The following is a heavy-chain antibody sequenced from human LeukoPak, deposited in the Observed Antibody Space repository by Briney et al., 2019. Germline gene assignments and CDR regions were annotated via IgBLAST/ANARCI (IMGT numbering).Heavy chain of an antibody. D-gene: IGHD5-18*01. CDR1: GFTFSDYS. Sequence: GDSLRLSCAASGFTFSDYSMNWVRQAPGKGLEWVSYISSSSSTIHYADSVKGRFTISRDNAKNSLYLQMNSLRAEDTAVYYCARKGYSYGHRVAWYFDLWGRGTLVTVSS. CDR3: ARKGYSYGHRVAWYFDL. V-gene: IGHV3-48*01. J-gene: IGHJ2*01. CDR2: ISSSSSTI.